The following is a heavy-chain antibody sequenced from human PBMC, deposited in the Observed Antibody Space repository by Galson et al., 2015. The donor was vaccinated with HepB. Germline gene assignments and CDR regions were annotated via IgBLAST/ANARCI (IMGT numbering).Heavy chain of an antibody. CDR2: IYHSGST. J-gene: IGHJ4*02. D-gene: IGHD2-2*01. CDR1: GYSISSGYY. CDR3: ARDYLPGKDQLLYAKYYSDY. Sequence: SETLSLTCTVSGYSISSGYYWGWIRQPPGKGLEWIGSIYHSGSTYYNPSLKSRVTISVDTSKNQFSLKLSSVTAADTAVYYCARDYLPGKDQLLYAKYYSDYWGQGTLVTVSS. V-gene: IGHV4-38-2*02.